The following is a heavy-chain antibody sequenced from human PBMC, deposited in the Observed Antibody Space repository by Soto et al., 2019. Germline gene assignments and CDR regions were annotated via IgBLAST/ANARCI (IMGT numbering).Heavy chain of an antibody. CDR1: GGSFSGYY. Sequence: QVQLQQWGAGLLKPSETLSLTCAVYGGSFSGYYWTWIRQPPGTGLEWIGEIKHSGSATHNPSLKSRVTISVDTSKNQFSLKLTSVTAADTAVYYCARDKITGLFDYWGQGTLVTVSS. V-gene: IGHV4-34*01. J-gene: IGHJ4*02. CDR2: IKHSGSA. D-gene: IGHD2-8*02. CDR3: ARDKITGLFDY.